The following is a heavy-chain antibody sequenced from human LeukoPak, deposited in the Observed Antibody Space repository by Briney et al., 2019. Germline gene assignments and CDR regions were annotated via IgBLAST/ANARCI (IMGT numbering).Heavy chain of an antibody. CDR3: ARDPYGDYAFDY. Sequence: SVKVSCKASGGTFSSYAISWVRQAPGQGLEWMGRIIPILGIANYAQKFQGRVTITADKSTSTAYMELSSLRSEDTAVYYCARDPYGDYAFDYWGQGTLVTVSS. D-gene: IGHD4-17*01. CDR2: IIPILGIA. J-gene: IGHJ4*02. CDR1: GGTFSSYA. V-gene: IGHV1-69*04.